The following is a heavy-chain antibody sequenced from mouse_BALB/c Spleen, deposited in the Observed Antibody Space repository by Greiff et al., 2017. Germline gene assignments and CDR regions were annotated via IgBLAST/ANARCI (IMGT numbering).Heavy chain of an antibody. J-gene: IGHJ2*01. D-gene: IGHD3-2*02. V-gene: IGHV5-4*02. CDR1: GFTFSDYY. Sequence: EVKLVESGGGLVKPGGSLKLSCAASGFTFSDYYMYWVRQTPEKRLEWVATISDGGSYTYYPDSVKGRFTISRDNAKNNLYLQMSSLKSEDTAMYYCARDQGLTYYFDYWGQGTTLTVSS. CDR2: ISDGGSYT. CDR3: ARDQGLTYYFDY.